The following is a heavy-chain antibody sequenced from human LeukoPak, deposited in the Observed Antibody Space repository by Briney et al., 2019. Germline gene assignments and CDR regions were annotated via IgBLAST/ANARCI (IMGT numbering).Heavy chain of an antibody. CDR2: IYSGGST. Sequence: GGPLRLSRAASASTVRSNYMSWVRQAPGKGLEWVSVIYSGGSTYYADSVKGRFTISRDNSKNTLYLQMNSLRAEDTAVYYCAREIVGGVGVDYWGLGTLVTGAS. D-gene: IGHD1-26*01. J-gene: IGHJ4*02. CDR3: AREIVGGVGVDY. V-gene: IGHV3-53*01. CDR1: ASTVRSNY.